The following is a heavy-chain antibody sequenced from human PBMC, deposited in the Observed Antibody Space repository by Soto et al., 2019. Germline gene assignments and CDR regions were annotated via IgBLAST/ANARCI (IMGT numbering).Heavy chain of an antibody. D-gene: IGHD6-13*01. CDR3: AKDPKGSSWYSFDY. Sequence: PGGFLRLSCAASGFTFYIYAMSWVRQAPGKGLEWVSTIGGSGGSTFYAVSVKGRFTISRDNSKNTLYLQMNSLRAEDTAVYYCAKDPKGSSWYSFDYWGQGTLVTVSS. CDR1: GFTFYIYA. J-gene: IGHJ4*02. CDR2: IGGSGGST. V-gene: IGHV3-23*01.